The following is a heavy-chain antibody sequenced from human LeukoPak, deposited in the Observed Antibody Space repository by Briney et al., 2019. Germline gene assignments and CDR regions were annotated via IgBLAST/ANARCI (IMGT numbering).Heavy chain of an antibody. J-gene: IGHJ3*02. V-gene: IGHV4-38-2*02. CDR2: FHHSGST. Sequence: SETLSLTCSVSGYSISSGFYWDWIRPPPGKGLEWIGSFHHSGSTPYNPSLNSRVSISVDTSKNQLSLKLSSVTATDTAVYYCARRPAPFDLLLFAFDIWGQGTMVTVSS. CDR1: GYSISSGFY. D-gene: IGHD3-9*01. CDR3: ARRPAPFDLLLFAFDI.